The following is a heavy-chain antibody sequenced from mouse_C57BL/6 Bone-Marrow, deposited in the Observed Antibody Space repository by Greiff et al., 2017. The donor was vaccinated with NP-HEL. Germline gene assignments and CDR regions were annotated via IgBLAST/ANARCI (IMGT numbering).Heavy chain of an antibody. CDR1: GFSLSTFGLG. CDR2: IWWDDDK. J-gene: IGHJ4*01. CDR3: ARRPYYDYDVGLGYAMDY. Sequence: QVQLKESGPGILQPSQTLSLTCSFSGFSLSTFGLGVGWIRQPSGKRLEWLALIWWDDDKYYNPALKSRLTISKATSNKQVSLKSANVDTAYTVTYYCARRPYYDYDVGLGYAMDYWGQGTSVTVSS. V-gene: IGHV8-8*01. D-gene: IGHD2-4*01.